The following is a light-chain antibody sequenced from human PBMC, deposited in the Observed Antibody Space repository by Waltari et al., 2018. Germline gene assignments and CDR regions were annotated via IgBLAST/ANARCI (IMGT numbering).Light chain of an antibody. J-gene: IGLJ1*01. CDR2: DVS. Sequence: QSALTPPPSVPGSRGPSLTIACTGTIRDVGGYNYVTWYQQHPGKAPKLMIYDVSKRPSGVSNRFSGSKSGNTASLTISGLQAEDEADYYCSSYTSSSPYVFGTGTKVTVL. V-gene: IGLV2-14*01. CDR1: IRDVGGYNY. CDR3: SSYTSSSPYV.